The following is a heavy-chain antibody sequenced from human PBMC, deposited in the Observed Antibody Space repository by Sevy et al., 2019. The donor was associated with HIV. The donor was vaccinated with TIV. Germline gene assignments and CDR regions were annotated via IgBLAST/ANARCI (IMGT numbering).Heavy chain of an antibody. D-gene: IGHD3-3*01. CDR1: GFVFSSYA. CDR3: ARPRFLEWLSSAAFDI. J-gene: IGHJ3*02. CDR2: IAYDGSNK. Sequence: GGSLRLSCTASGFVFSSYAMHWVRQAPGKGLEWVAFIAYDGSNKNYAGSVKGRFTLSRDNSKNPLYLQMNSLGAEDTAGDYCARPRFLEWLSSAAFDIWGQGTMVTVSS. V-gene: IGHV3-30*04.